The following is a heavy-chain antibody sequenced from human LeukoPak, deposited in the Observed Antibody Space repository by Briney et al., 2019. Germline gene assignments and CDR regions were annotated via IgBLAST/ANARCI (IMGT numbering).Heavy chain of an antibody. CDR1: GYTLTELS. V-gene: IGHV1-24*01. CDR2: FDPEDGET. CDR3: AAITMVREYYYYGMDV. Sequence: ASVKVSCKVSGYTLTELSMHWVRQAPGKGLEWMGGFDPEDGETIYAQKFQGRVTMTEDTSTDTAYMELSSLRSEDTAVYYCAAITMVREYYYYGMDVWGQGTTVTVSS. J-gene: IGHJ6*02. D-gene: IGHD3-10*01.